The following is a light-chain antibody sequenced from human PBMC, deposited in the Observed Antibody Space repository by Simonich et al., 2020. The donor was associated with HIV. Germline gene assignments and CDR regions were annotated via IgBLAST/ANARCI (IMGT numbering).Light chain of an antibody. CDR3: QQYYSTPPIT. V-gene: IGKV1-9*01. CDR2: AAS. J-gene: IGKJ5*01. Sequence: DIQMTQSPSAMSASVGDRVTITCRASQGISSYLAWYQQKPGKAPKLLIYAASTLQSGVPSRFSGSGSGTDFTLTISSLQPEDFATYYCQQYYSTPPITFGQGTRLEIK. CDR1: QGISSY.